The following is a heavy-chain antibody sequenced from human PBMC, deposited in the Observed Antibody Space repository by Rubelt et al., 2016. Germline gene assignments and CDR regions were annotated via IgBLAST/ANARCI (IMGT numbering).Heavy chain of an antibody. D-gene: IGHD2/OR15-2a*01. V-gene: IGHV3-33*01. Sequence: VQLVESGGGVVQPGRSLRLSCAASGFTFSSYGMHWVRQAPGKGLEWVAVIWYDGSNKYYAASGKVRFTISRDNSKNTLYLQMNSLRAEDTAVYYCARDSMMEGNDAFDIWGQGTMVTVSS. CDR1: GFTFSSYG. CDR3: ARDSMMEGNDAFDI. CDR2: IWYDGSNK. J-gene: IGHJ3*02.